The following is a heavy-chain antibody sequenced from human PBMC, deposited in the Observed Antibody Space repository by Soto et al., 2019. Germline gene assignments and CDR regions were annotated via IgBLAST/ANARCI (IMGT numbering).Heavy chain of an antibody. CDR3: TTDPPPVHSSSWYYFDY. V-gene: IGHV3-15*01. CDR2: IKSKTDGGTT. D-gene: IGHD6-13*01. J-gene: IGHJ4*02. CDR1: GFTFSNAW. Sequence: GGSLRLSCAASGFTFSNAWMSWVRQAPGKGLEWVGRIKSKTDGGTTDYAAPVKGRFTISRDDSKNTLYLQMNSLKTEDTAVYYCTTDPPPVHSSSWYYFDYWGQGTLVTVSS.